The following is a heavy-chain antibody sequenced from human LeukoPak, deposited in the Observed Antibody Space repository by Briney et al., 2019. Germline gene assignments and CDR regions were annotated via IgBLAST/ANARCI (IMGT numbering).Heavy chain of an antibody. J-gene: IGHJ4*02. CDR3: ARAHVGATSVGFDY. CDR2: ISSSGSTI. Sequence: GGSLRLSCAASGFAFSSYEMNWVRQAPGKGLKWVSYISSSGSTIYYADSVKGRFTISRDNAKNSLYLQMNSLRAEDTAVYYCARAHVGATSVGFDYWGQGTLVTVSS. V-gene: IGHV3-48*03. CDR1: GFAFSSYE. D-gene: IGHD1-26*01.